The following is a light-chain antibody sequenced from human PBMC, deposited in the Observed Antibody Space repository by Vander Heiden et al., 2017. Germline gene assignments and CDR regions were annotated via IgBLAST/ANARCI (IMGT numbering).Light chain of an antibody. CDR3: CAYAGTSPSYL. Sequence: QSALTQPASVSGSPGPSITISCLGTSSNLGSHYLFPWYQHHPGKAPKLMIYEVTKRPSGVANRFSGAKSDNTASLTISGLQAEDEAEYFCCAYAGTSPSYLFGAGTKVTGL. CDR1: SSNLGSHYL. J-gene: IGLJ1*01. V-gene: IGLV2-23*02. CDR2: EVT.